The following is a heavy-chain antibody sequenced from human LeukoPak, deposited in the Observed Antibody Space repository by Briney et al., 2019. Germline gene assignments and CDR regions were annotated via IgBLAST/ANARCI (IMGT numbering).Heavy chain of an antibody. Sequence: PSETLSLTCTVSGFSITTGYYWAWIRPPPGKGLEWIGTIFRIGSTYYNPSLKSRVTISADTSKNQFSLKLSSVTAADTALYYCARVIDVAAAGYFDYWGQGTLVTVSS. CDR2: IFRIGST. V-gene: IGHV4-38-2*02. CDR3: ARVIDVAAAGYFDY. CDR1: GFSITTGYY. J-gene: IGHJ4*02. D-gene: IGHD6-13*01.